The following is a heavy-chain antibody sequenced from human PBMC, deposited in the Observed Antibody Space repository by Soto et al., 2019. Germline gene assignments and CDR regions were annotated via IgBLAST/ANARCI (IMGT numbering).Heavy chain of an antibody. CDR1: GFTFSSYA. CDR2: ISGSGGST. V-gene: IGHV3-23*01. CDR3: AKADGSGPYYGMDV. Sequence: EVQLLESGGGLVQPGGSLRLSCAASGFTFSSYAMSWVRQAPGKGLEWVSAISGSGGSTYYADSVKGRFTIARDNSKNTLYLQMNSLRAEDTAVYYCAKADGSGPYYGMDVWGQGTTVTVSS. J-gene: IGHJ6*02.